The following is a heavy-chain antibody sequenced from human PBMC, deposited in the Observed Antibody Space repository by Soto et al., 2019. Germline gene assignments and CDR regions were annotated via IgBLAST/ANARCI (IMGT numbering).Heavy chain of an antibody. J-gene: IGHJ6*02. CDR3: ARHEQFYYYYYGMDV. CDR1: GYSFTTYW. Sequence: PGESLKISCKASGYSFTTYWIAWVRQMPGKGLEWMGIINPGDSDIRYSPSFQGQVTISADNTISTAYLQWSGLKASDTAMYYCARHEQFYYYYYGMDVWGQGTAVTVSS. V-gene: IGHV5-51*01. CDR2: INPGDSDI. D-gene: IGHD4-4*01.